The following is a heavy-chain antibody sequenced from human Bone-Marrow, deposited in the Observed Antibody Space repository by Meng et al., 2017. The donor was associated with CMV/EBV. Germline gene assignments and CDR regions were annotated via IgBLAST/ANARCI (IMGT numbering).Heavy chain of an antibody. CDR1: GYSFTTYW. Sequence: KVSCKGSGYSFTTYWIGWVRQMPGKGLEWMGIIYPGDSDTTYSPSFQGHVTISADKSISTAYLQWNSLKDSDTAIYYCARHVKTGGAFDIWGQGTMVTVSS. V-gene: IGHV5-51*01. CDR2: IYPGDSDT. CDR3: ARHVKTGGAFDI. J-gene: IGHJ3*02.